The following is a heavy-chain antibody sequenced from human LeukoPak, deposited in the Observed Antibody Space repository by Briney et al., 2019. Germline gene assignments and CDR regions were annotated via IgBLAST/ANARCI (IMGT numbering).Heavy chain of an antibody. J-gene: IGHJ4*02. CDR3: ARGPYGDYYDY. D-gene: IGHD4-17*01. Sequence: SETLSLTCTVSGGSINDYYWSWIRQPPGKGLEWIGYIYYSGSTNYNPSLKSRVTILVDTSKNQFSLQVSSVTAADTAVYYCARGPYGDYYDYWGQGTLVTVSS. CDR2: IYYSGST. V-gene: IGHV4-59*08. CDR1: GGSINDYY.